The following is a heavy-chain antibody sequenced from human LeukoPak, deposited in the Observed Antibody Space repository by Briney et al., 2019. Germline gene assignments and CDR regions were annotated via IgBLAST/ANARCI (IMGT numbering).Heavy chain of an antibody. CDR1: GYTFTGYY. CDR3: ARGLPTYYYDSSGYSHSDY. D-gene: IGHD3-22*01. CDR2: INPNSGGT. V-gene: IGHV1-2*02. Sequence: ASVKVSCKASGYTFTGYYMHWVRQAPGQGLEWMGWINPNSGGTNYAQKFQGRVTMTRDTSISTAYMELSRLRSDDTAVYYCARGLPTYYYDSSGYSHSDYWGQGTLVTVSS. J-gene: IGHJ4*02.